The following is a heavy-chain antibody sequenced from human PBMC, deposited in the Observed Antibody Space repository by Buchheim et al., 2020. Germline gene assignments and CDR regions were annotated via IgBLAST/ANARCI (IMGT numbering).Heavy chain of an antibody. D-gene: IGHD3-22*01. CDR3: ARGLDYYDRDY. J-gene: IGHJ4*02. V-gene: IGHV3-21*01. CDR1: GFTFSSFG. Sequence: AQLVESGGGVVQPGRSLRLSCADSGFTFSSFGMHWVRQAPGKGLEWVSSISSSSSYIYYADSVKGRFTISRDNAKNSLYLQMNSLRAEDTAVYYCARGLDYYDRDYWGQGTL. CDR2: ISSSSSYI.